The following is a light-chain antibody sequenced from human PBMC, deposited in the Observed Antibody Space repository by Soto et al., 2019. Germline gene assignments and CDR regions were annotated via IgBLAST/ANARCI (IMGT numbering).Light chain of an antibody. Sequence: ETVMVQFPATLSVSPGERATLSCRASQSISNDLAWYQQKPGQALRLIIYGASTRATGIPARFSGSGSGTDFTLTISSLQSEDFAVYYCQQYNDWPPLTFGGGTKVEIK. J-gene: IGKJ4*01. CDR3: QQYNDWPPLT. CDR2: GAS. V-gene: IGKV3-15*01. CDR1: QSISND.